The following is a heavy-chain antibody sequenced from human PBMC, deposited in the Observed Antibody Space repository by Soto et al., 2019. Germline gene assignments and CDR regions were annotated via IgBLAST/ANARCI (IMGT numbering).Heavy chain of an antibody. CDR2: IWYDGSNK. CDR3: AREQQLEYYYYYYGMDV. V-gene: IGHV3-33*01. D-gene: IGHD6-13*01. Sequence: PGVSLRLSSAASGFTFSTYGMHWVRQAPGKGLEGVAVIWYDGSNKYYADSVKGRFTISRDNYKNTLYLQMNSLRADDTAVYYCAREQQLEYYYYYYGMDVWGQGT. CDR1: GFTFSTYG. J-gene: IGHJ6*02.